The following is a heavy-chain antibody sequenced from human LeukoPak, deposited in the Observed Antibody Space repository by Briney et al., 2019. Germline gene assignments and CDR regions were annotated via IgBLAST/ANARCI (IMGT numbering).Heavy chain of an antibody. J-gene: IGHJ4*02. V-gene: IGHV3-11*04. CDR2: ISSSGGAD. CDR3: ARTQKYYDLWSGMN. Sequence: GGSVRLSCAATGFTFSDYYMSWLRQAPGKGLEWISYISSSGGADYYADSVQGRFTVSRDNAKSSLYLQMNSLRAEDTAVYYCARTQKYYDLWSGMNWGQGTLVTVPS. D-gene: IGHD3-3*01. CDR1: GFTFSDYY.